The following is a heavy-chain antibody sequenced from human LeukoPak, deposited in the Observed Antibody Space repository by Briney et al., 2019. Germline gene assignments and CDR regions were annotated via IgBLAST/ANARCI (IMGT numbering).Heavy chain of an antibody. CDR1: GGTFSSYT. V-gene: IGHV1-69*04. CDR3: AREVSSGWYGDY. J-gene: IGHJ4*02. CDR2: VIPILGIA. Sequence: ASVKVSCKASGGTFSSYTISWVRQAPGQGLEWMGRVIPILGIANYAQKFQGGVTITADKSTSTAYMELSSLRSEDTAVYYCAREVSSGWYGDYWGQGSLVTVSS. D-gene: IGHD6-19*01.